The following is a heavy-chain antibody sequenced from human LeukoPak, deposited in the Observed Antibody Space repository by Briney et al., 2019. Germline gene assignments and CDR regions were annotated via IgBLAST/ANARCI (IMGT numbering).Heavy chain of an antibody. Sequence: SETLSLTCTVSGGSISSYYWSWIRQPAGKGLEWIGRIYTSGSTNYNPSLKSRVTMSVDTSKNQFSLKLSSVTAADTAVYYCARGKAPSSGSWYGDYYYYYMDVWGKGTTVTVSS. CDR3: ARGKAPSSGSWYGDYYYYYMDV. V-gene: IGHV4-4*07. J-gene: IGHJ6*03. CDR1: GGSISSYY. CDR2: IYTSGST. D-gene: IGHD6-13*01.